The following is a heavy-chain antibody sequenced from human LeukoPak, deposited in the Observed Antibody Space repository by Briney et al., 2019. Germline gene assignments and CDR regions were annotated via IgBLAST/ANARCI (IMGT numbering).Heavy chain of an antibody. CDR3: VMDMDV. V-gene: IGHV3-33*01. Sequence: GGSLRLSCAASGFTFSTYGMHWVRQAPGKGLEWVAVIWYDGSIKYYADSVEGRFTFSRDNSKSTMYLQMNSLRAEDTAVYYCVMDMDVWGQGTTVTVSS. CDR1: GFTFSTYG. CDR2: IWYDGSIK. J-gene: IGHJ6*02.